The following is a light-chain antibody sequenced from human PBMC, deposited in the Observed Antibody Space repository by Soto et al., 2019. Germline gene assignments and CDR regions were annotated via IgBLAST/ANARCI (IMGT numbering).Light chain of an antibody. V-gene: IGKV1-27*01. J-gene: IGKJ1*01. CDR1: QGISNY. Sequence: DIKMTQSPSSLSACVGDRVTITCRASQGISNYLAWYQQKPGKVPKLLIYAASTLQSGVPSRFSGSGSGTDFTLTISSLQPEDVATYYCQKYNSAPWTFGQGTKVEIK. CDR3: QKYNSAPWT. CDR2: AAS.